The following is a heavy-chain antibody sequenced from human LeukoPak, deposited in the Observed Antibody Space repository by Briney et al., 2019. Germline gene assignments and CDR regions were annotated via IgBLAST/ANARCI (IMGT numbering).Heavy chain of an antibody. CDR1: GFTFDDYA. V-gene: IGHV3-9*01. CDR2: ISWNSGSI. Sequence: GGSLRLSCAASGFTFDDYAMHWVRQAPGKGLEWVSGISWNSGSIGYADSVKGRFTISRDNAKNSLYLQMNSLRAEDTALYYCAKEGGRSSGYYPFDYWGQGTLVTVSS. D-gene: IGHD3-22*01. J-gene: IGHJ4*02. CDR3: AKEGGRSSGYYPFDY.